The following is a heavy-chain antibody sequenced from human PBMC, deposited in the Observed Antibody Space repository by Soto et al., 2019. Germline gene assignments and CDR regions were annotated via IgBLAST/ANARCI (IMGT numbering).Heavy chain of an antibody. J-gene: IGHJ6*02. CDR1: GFSLLTYD. D-gene: IGHD3-3*01. Sequence: GGSLRLSCVASGFSLLTYDMHWVRQPSGKGLEWVSGIGTVGDTYYIDSVRGRFTISRDNSKNMVYLQMNDLRADDSAVYYCARGGVYGGDHYYTAMDVWGQGTTVTVSS. CDR2: IGTVGDT. V-gene: IGHV3-13*01. CDR3: ARGGVYGGDHYYTAMDV.